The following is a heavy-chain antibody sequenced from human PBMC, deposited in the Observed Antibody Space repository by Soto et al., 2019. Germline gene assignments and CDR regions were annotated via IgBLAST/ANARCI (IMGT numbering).Heavy chain of an antibody. D-gene: IGHD5-18*01. CDR1: GFTFSSYS. Sequence: EVQLVESGGGLVKPGGSLRLSSAASGFTFSSYSMNWVRQAPGKGLEWVSSISSSSRYIYYADSVKGRVTISRDNAKNYLYLQMNSLRAEDKVVYYCARDQPGYSYGYGLGYWGQGTLVTVSS. V-gene: IGHV3-21*01. CDR3: ARDQPGYSYGYGLGY. J-gene: IGHJ4*02. CDR2: ISSSSRYI.